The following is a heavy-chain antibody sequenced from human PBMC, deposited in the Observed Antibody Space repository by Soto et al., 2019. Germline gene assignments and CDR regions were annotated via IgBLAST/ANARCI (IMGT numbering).Heavy chain of an antibody. CDR2: ISGSGGGT. J-gene: IGHJ4*02. CDR3: AKDGALYFGPYYFDY. V-gene: IGHV3-23*01. Sequence: EVQLLESGGGLVQPGGSLRLSCAASGFTFTKYAMSWVRQAPGKGLEWVSDISGSGGGTHYADSVKGRFNISRDNTKRTLYLQMNSLRAEDTAIYYCAKDGALYFGPYYFDYWGQGVLVTVSS. D-gene: IGHD3-10*01. CDR1: GFTFTKYA.